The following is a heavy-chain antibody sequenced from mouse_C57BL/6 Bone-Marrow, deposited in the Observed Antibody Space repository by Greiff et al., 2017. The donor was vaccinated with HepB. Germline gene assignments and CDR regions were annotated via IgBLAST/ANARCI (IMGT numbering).Heavy chain of an antibody. D-gene: IGHD2-3*01. CDR3: AMGDGYYAGY. CDR2: IYPRSGNT. J-gene: IGHJ2*01. CDR1: GYTFTSYG. V-gene: IGHV1-81*01. Sequence: VQLQQSGAELARPGASVKLSCKASGYTFTSYGIRWVKQRPGQGLEWIGEIYPRSGNTYYNQKFKGKATLTADKSSSTAYMELRSLTSEDSAVYFCAMGDGYYAGYWGQGTTLTVSS.